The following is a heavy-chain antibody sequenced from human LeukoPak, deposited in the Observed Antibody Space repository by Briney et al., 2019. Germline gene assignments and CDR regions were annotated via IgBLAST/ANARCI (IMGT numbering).Heavy chain of an antibody. V-gene: IGHV1-8*01. D-gene: IGHD2-2*02. CDR3: ARGRHIVVPAAIRGSYYYYYMDV. CDR2: MNPNSGNT. CDR1: GYTFTSYD. J-gene: IGHJ6*03. Sequence: GASVKVSCKASGYTFTSYDINWVRQATGQGLEWMGWMNPNSGNTGYAQKFQGRVTITRNTSISTAYMELSSLRSEDTAVYYCARGRHIVVPAAIRGSYYYYYMDVWGKGTTVTVSS.